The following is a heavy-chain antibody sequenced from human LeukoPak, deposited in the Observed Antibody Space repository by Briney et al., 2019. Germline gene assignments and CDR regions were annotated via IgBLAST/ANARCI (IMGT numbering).Heavy chain of an antibody. V-gene: IGHV5-51*01. Sequence: GESLKISCKASGYTFSNYWVGWVRQMPGKGREWMGIIYPGDSNTRYSPSFEGQVLISADKSISTVYLHWGSLKASDTAMYFCARRGSLTSDAVDIWGQGTLVSV. J-gene: IGHJ3*02. CDR3: ARRGSLTSDAVDI. CDR1: GYTFSNYW. CDR2: IYPGDSNT. D-gene: IGHD3-9*01.